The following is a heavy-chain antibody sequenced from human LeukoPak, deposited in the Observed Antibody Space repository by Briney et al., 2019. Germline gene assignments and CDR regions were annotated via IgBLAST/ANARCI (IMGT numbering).Heavy chain of an antibody. J-gene: IGHJ4*02. CDR2: ISSSSSYT. CDR3: ARELASLNYFDN. Sequence: GGSLRLSCAASGFTFSDYYMSWIRQAPGKGLEWVSYISSSSSYTNYADSVKGRFTISRDNAKNSLHLQMNSLRAEDTAVYYCARELASLNYFDNWGQGTLVTVSS. D-gene: IGHD6-6*01. CDR1: GFTFSDYY. V-gene: IGHV3-11*06.